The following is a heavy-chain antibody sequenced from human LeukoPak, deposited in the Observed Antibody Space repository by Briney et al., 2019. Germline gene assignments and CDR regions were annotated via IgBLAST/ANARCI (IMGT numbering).Heavy chain of an antibody. D-gene: IGHD6-6*01. V-gene: IGHV1-46*01. CDR1: GYTFTSYY. CDR3: ARDLSRRGLYSSSSDYYYMDV. Sequence: GASVKVSCKASGYTFTSYYMHCVRQAPGQGLEWMGIVNPSGGSTSYAQKFQGRVTMTRDTSTSTVYMELSSLRSEDTAVYYCARDLSRRGLYSSSSDYYYMDVWGKGTTVTVSS. J-gene: IGHJ6*03. CDR2: VNPSGGST.